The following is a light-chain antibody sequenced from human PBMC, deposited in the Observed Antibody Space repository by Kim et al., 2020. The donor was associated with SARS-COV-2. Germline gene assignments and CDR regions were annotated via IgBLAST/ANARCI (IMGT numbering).Light chain of an antibody. CDR1: RMVGTT. Sequence: SVSPGARATLSGRARRMVGTTFVCYQQNAGQAPRLLIYAASAGATGVPARFSGSGSGTEFTLTISSPQPEDSAVYYCQQHNNWPYTLGQGTKLEI. J-gene: IGKJ2*01. V-gene: IGKV3-15*01. CDR3: QQHNNWPYT. CDR2: AAS.